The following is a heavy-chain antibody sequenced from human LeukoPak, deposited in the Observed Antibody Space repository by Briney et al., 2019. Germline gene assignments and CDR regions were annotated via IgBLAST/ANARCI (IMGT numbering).Heavy chain of an antibody. J-gene: IGHJ6*03. V-gene: IGHV3-30*02. CDR3: AKDRCSNGIGCYYYYMDV. Sequence: PGGSLRLSCAASGFTFSSYGMHWVRQAPGKGLECVAYIQYDGSNEQYAHSVKGRFRISRDSSKNILYLQMNSLRAEDTAVYYCAKDRCSNGIGCYYYYMDVWGKGTTVTISS. CDR2: IQYDGSNE. CDR1: GFTFSSYG. D-gene: IGHD2-8*01.